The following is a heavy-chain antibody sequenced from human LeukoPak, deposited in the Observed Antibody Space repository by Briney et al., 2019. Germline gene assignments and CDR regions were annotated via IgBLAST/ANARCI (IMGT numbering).Heavy chain of an antibody. Sequence: GGSLRLSCAASGFIFSSYAMRWVRQGPGKGLEWVSAVSGSGGSTYYADSVKGRFTISRDNAKNSLYLQMNSLRDEDTAVYYCARGHYYGDYVYFDYWGQGTLVTVSS. CDR3: ARGHYYGDYVYFDY. J-gene: IGHJ4*02. CDR2: VSGSGGST. CDR1: GFIFSSYA. V-gene: IGHV3-23*01. D-gene: IGHD4-17*01.